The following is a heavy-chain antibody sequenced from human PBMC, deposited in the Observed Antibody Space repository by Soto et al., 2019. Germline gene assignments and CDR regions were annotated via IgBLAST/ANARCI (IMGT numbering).Heavy chain of an antibody. J-gene: IGHJ4*02. CDR1: GFSLITGVG. Sequence: QITLKESGPSLVRPTETLTLTCTFSGFSLITGVGVGWVRQPPGKALEWLAVIFWDKNDYYRPSLQTRVTISPDXSXDXXVLTLTNMDPEDTATYFCTQIYGSGSWGWYFHSWGQGTLVTVSS. CDR2: IFWDKND. V-gene: IGHV2-5*02. CDR3: TQIYGSGSWGWYFHS. D-gene: IGHD1-26*01.